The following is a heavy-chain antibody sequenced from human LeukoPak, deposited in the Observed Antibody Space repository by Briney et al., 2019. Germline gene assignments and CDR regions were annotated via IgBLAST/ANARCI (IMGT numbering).Heavy chain of an antibody. J-gene: IGHJ4*02. CDR2: IYYTGST. Sequence: SETLSLTCSVSGGSISSLYWSWIRQPPGKGLELIGYIYYTGSTNFNPSLKSRVTMFVDMSKNQFSLRLSSVTAADTAVYYCARHRAYSSSSPFDYWGQGTLVTVSS. V-gene: IGHV4-59*08. CDR1: GGSISSLY. D-gene: IGHD6-6*01. CDR3: ARHRAYSSSSPFDY.